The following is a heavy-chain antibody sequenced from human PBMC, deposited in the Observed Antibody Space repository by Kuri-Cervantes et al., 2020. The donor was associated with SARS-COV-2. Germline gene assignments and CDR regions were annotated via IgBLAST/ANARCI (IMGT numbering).Heavy chain of an antibody. V-gene: IGHV3-33*01. CDR2: IWYDGSNK. CDR3: ARTPPIVVVPAAMGPSSSYYYYGMDV. D-gene: IGHD2-2*01. J-gene: IGHJ6*02. Sequence: LSLTCAASGFTFSSYGMHWVRQAPGKGLEWVAVIWYDGSNKYYADSVKGRFTISRDNSKNTLYLQMNSLRAEDTAVYYCARTPPIVVVPAAMGPSSSYYYYGMDVWGQGTTVTVSS. CDR1: GFTFSSYG.